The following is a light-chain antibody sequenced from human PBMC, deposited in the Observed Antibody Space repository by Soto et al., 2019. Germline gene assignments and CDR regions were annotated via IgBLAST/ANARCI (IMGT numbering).Light chain of an antibody. CDR1: QGISSA. CDR2: DAS. V-gene: IGKV1D-13*01. J-gene: IGKJ4*02. Sequence: IQLTESQSALSAGVGDRVTITCRASQGISSALSWYQQKPGNAPMLLIYDASSLESAVPSRFSGSGSGTDFTLTIRSLQPEDFSSYYCQQFNNYPLTFGGGTKV. CDR3: QQFNNYPLT.